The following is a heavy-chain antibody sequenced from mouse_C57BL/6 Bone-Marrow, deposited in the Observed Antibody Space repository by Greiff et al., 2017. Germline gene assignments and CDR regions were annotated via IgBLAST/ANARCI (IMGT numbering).Heavy chain of an antibody. CDR3: ARYGYYRSGYFDY. CDR1: GFTFTDYY. CDR2: IRNNTNGSTT. Sequence: EVMLVESGGGLVQPGGSLSLSCAASGFTFTDYYMSWVRQPPGQALEWLGFIRNNTNGSTTEYSASVKGRFTISRDNSQSILYLQMNALRAEDSATYYCARYGYYRSGYFDYWGKGTTLTVSS. J-gene: IGHJ2*01. D-gene: IGHD1-1*01. V-gene: IGHV7-3*01.